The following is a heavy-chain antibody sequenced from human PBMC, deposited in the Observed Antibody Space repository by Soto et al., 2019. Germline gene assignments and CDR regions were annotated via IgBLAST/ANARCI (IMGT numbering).Heavy chain of an antibody. CDR3: ARAPGSVPPDYYYCMDV. V-gene: IGHV4-31*03. Sequence: QVQLQESGPGLVKPSQTLSLTCTVSGGSISSGGFYWSWIRQHPGKGLEWIGFIYFSGSTYYTPTSRSRVTISVNTSESQFSLKLSSLTAADTAVYYWARAPGSVPPDYYYCMDVWGKGTTVTVSS. CDR1: GGSISSGGFY. D-gene: IGHD2-2*01. J-gene: IGHJ6*03. CDR2: IYFSGST.